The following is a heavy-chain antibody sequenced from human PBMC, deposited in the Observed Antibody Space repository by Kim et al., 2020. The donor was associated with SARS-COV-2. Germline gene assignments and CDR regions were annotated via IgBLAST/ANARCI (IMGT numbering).Heavy chain of an antibody. J-gene: IGHJ4*02. CDR1: GFTFSSYA. V-gene: IGHV3-23*01. CDR3: AKDAAGPFDY. D-gene: IGHD2-15*01. CDR2: ITGSGGTT. Sequence: GGSLRLSCAASGFTFSSYALTWVRQAPGKGLEWVSAITGSGGTTYYADSVKGRFTISRDNSKNTVFLQMNSLRAEDTAVYYCAKDAAGPFDYWAQGTLAT.